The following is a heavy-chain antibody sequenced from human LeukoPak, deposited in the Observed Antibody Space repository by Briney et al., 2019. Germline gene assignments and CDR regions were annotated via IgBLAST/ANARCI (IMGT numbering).Heavy chain of an antibody. CDR2: IGDSGVPT. CDR3: AKVATWTYFDS. J-gene: IGHJ4*02. D-gene: IGHD3/OR15-3a*01. V-gene: IGHV3-23*01. CDR1: QFTFTSYA. Sequence: PGGSLRLSCAASQFTFTSYAMSWVRQAPGRGLEWVSSIGDSGVPTYYADSVKGRFTISRDNSQNTLYLQMNSLRADGTAVYYCAKVATWTYFDSWGQGTLVTVSS.